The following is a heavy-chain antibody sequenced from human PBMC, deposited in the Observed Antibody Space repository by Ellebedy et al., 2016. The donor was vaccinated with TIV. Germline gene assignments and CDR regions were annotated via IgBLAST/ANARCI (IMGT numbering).Heavy chain of an antibody. D-gene: IGHD6-6*01. CDR2: INHSGST. Sequence: SETLSLTXAVYGGSFSGYYWSWIRQPPGKGLEWIGEINHSGSTNYNPSLKSRVTISVDTSKNQFSLKLSSVTAADTAVYYCAQLLYSSSGYWGQGTLVTVSS. CDR3: AQLLYSSSGY. CDR1: GGSFSGYY. V-gene: IGHV4-34*01. J-gene: IGHJ4*02.